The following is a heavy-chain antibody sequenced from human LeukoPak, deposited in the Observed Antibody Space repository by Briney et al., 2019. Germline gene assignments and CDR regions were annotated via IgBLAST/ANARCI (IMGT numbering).Heavy chain of an antibody. Sequence: GGSLRLSCAASRFTFSSFPMSWVRQAPGTGLEWVSIIGGNGGGTYYADSVKGRFTISRDNSKNTLYLQMNSLRAEDTAVYFCAKERATTTSFDYWGQGTLVTVSS. CDR3: AKERATTTSFDY. D-gene: IGHD4-11*01. V-gene: IGHV3-23*01. CDR2: IGGNGGGT. J-gene: IGHJ4*02. CDR1: RFTFSSFP.